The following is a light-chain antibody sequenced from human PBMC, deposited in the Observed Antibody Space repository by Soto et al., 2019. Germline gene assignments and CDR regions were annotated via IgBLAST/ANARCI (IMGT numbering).Light chain of an antibody. V-gene: IGLV2-14*01. J-gene: IGLJ3*02. Sequence: QSAPTQPASVSGSPGQSITLSCTGTSSDVGDYNYVSWYQQHPGKAPRLIIYEVSYRPSGVSNRFSGSKSGNTASLTISGLQAEDEADYYCSSYASSSTWVFGGGTKVTVL. CDR1: SSDVGDYNY. CDR2: EVS. CDR3: SSYASSSTWV.